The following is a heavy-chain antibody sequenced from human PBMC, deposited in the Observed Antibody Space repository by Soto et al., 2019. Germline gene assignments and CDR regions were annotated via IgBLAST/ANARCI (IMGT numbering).Heavy chain of an antibody. J-gene: IGHJ4*02. V-gene: IGHV3-30*18. D-gene: IGHD1-7*01. CDR3: VKGGYNWNSQRNNFDH. CDR1: GFTFSDYG. CDR2: LSHDASNK. Sequence: GGSLRLSCAASGFTFSDYGIHWVRQAPGKGLEWVAVLSHDASNKYYADSVKGRFTISRDNSKNTLFLQMNSLRVEDTAVFYFVKGGYNWNSQRNNFDHWGQGTLVTVSS.